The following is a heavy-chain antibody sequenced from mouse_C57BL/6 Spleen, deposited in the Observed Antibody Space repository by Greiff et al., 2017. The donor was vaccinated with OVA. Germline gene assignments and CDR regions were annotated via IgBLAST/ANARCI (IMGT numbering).Heavy chain of an antibody. D-gene: IGHD2-1*01. CDR1: GFTFSSYA. Sequence: DVKLVESGGGLVKPGGSLKLSCAASGFTFSSYAMSWVRQTPEKRLEWVATISDGGSYTYYPDNVKGRFTISRDNAKNNLYLQMSHLKSEDTAMYYCARDYYLFAYWGQGTLVTVSA. CDR3: ARDYYLFAY. CDR2: ISDGGSYT. J-gene: IGHJ3*01. V-gene: IGHV5-4*01.